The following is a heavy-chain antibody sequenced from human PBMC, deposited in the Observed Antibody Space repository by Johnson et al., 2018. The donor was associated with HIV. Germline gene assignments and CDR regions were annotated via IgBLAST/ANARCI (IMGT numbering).Heavy chain of an antibody. CDR2: IGSAGDT. Sequence: MQLVESGGGLVQPGGSLRLYCAASGFTFRNYDMHWVRQATVKSLEWVSAIGSAGDTYYSGSVKGRFTISRESAKNSLYLQMNSLRVEDTAVYYCAKVDCGGDTCAGYDPFDLWGQGTLVTVSS. V-gene: IGHV3-13*01. CDR1: GFTFRNYD. J-gene: IGHJ3*01. D-gene: IGHD2-21*01. CDR3: AKVDCGGDTCAGYDPFDL.